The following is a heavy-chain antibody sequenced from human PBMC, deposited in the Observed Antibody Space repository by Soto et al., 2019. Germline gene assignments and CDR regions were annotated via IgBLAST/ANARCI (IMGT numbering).Heavy chain of an antibody. Sequence: HPGGSLRLSCTASGFTFGDYAMSWVRQAPGKGLEWVGFIRSKAYGGTTEYAASVKGRFTISRDDSKSIAYLQMNSLKTEDTAVYYCTRDDYDFWSGRKIYYYYGMDVWGQGTTVTVSS. CDR1: GFTFGDYA. V-gene: IGHV3-49*04. J-gene: IGHJ6*02. D-gene: IGHD3-3*01. CDR3: TRDDYDFWSGRKIYYYYGMDV. CDR2: IRSKAYGGTT.